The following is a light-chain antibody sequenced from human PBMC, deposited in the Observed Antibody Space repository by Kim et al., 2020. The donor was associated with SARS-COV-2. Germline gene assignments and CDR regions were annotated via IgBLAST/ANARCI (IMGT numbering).Light chain of an antibody. V-gene: IGKV1-27*01. CDR3: QKYNSAPCT. Sequence: ASVGDRVTITCRASQGISNYLAWYQQKPGKVPKLLIYAASTLQSGVPSRFSGSGSGTDFTLTISSLQPEDVATYYCQKYNSAPCTFGQGTRLEIK. CDR2: AAS. CDR1: QGISNY. J-gene: IGKJ5*01.